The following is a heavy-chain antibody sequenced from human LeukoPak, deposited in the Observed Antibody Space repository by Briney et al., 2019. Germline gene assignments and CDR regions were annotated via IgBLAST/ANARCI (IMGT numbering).Heavy chain of an antibody. V-gene: IGHV1-8*01. Sequence: ASVKVSCKASGYTFTSYDINWVRQATGQGLEWMGWMNPNSGNTGYAQKFQGRVTMTRNTSTSTAYMELSSLRSEDTAVYYCARVVAVAGRGLPGYWGQGTLVTVSS. CDR2: MNPNSGNT. CDR1: GYTFTSYD. CDR3: ARVVAVAGRGLPGY. J-gene: IGHJ4*02. D-gene: IGHD6-19*01.